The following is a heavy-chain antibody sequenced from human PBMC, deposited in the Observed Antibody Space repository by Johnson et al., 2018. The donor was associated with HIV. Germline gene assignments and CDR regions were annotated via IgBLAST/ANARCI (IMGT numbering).Heavy chain of an antibody. J-gene: IGHJ3*02. Sequence: VQLVESGGGLVQPGGSLRLSCAASGFTFSSYAMSWVRQAPGKGPDWVSAISGGGGSTYYADSVKGRFTISRDNSKNTLYLQVNSLRVEDTAVYYCARDFKRGTALDIWGQGTMVTVSS. D-gene: IGHD1-26*01. CDR2: ISGGGGST. V-gene: IGHV3-23*04. CDR1: GFTFSSYA. CDR3: ARDFKRGTALDI.